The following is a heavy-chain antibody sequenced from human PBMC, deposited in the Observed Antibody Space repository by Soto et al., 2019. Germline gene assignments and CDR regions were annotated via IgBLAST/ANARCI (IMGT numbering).Heavy chain of an antibody. Sequence: SETLSLTCTVSGGSISTYSWNWIRQAPGKGLEWIGYIHYSGSTNYNPSLKSRVTISIDTSMNQFSLKLSSVTAADTAVYYCARGVGSGSYYNQYNWFDPWGQGTLVTVS. D-gene: IGHD3-10*01. CDR1: GGSISTYS. J-gene: IGHJ5*02. V-gene: IGHV4-59*01. CDR2: IHYSGST. CDR3: ARGVGSGSYYNQYNWFDP.